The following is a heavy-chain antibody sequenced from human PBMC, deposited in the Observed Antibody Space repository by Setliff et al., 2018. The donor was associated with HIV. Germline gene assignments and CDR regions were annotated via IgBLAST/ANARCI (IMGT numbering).Heavy chain of an antibody. V-gene: IGHV4-4*09. CDR1: GVSISGHF. J-gene: IGHJ3*02. CDR2: IYTSGTT. CDR3: AREKGRYFDWSHTRDAFDI. Sequence: PSETLSLTCFASGVSISGHFWGRIRQPPGKGLEWIGYIYTSGTTEYNPSLDSRVTISVDTSRDQFSLNLSSVTAADTAVYYCAREKGRYFDWSHTRDAFDIWGQGTMVTV. D-gene: IGHD3-9*01.